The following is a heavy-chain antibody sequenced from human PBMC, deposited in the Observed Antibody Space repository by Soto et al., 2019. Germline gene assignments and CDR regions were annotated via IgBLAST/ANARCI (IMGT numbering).Heavy chain of an antibody. D-gene: IGHD4-17*01. CDR1: GGTFSSYT. V-gene: IGHV1-69*04. CDR2: IIPILGIA. Sequence: SVKVSCKASGGTFSSYTISWVRQAPGQGLEWMGRIIPILGIANYAQKFQGRVTITADKSTSTAYMELSSLRSEDTAVYYCARDQTPRTTVTTLDAFDIWGQGTMVTV. CDR3: ARDQTPRTTVTTLDAFDI. J-gene: IGHJ3*02.